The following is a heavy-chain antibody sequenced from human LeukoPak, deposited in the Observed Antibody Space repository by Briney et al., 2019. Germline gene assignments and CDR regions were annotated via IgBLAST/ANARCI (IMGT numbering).Heavy chain of an antibody. CDR3: ASPMGSSGWYRY. CDR2: INAGNGNT. Sequence: ASVKVSCKAAGYTFTSYAMHWVRQATGQRLEWMGWINAGNGNTKYSQKFQGRVTITRDTSTSTAYMELRSLRSDDTAVYYCASPMGSSGWYRYWGQGTLVTVSS. J-gene: IGHJ4*02. V-gene: IGHV1-3*01. D-gene: IGHD6-19*01. CDR1: GYTFTSYA.